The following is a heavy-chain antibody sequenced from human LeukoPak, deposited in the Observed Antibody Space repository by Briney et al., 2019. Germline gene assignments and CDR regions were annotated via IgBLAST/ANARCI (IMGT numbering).Heavy chain of an antibody. CDR1: GFTFSSYE. CDR2: ISRSGSNI. V-gene: IGHV3-48*03. CDR3: ARGFLGDAFDI. D-gene: IGHD3-3*01. J-gene: IGHJ3*02. Sequence: GGSLRLSCAVSGFTFSSYEMNWVRQAPGKGLEWVAYISRSGSNIYYADSVKGRFTISRDNAKNSLYLQMNSLRAGDTAVYYCARGFLGDAFDIWGQGTMVTVSS.